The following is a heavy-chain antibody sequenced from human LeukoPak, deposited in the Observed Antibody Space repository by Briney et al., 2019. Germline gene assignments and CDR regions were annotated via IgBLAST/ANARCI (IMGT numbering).Heavy chain of an antibody. CDR2: ISGSGGST. D-gene: IGHD2-15*01. Sequence: GGSLRLSCAASGFTLSSYAMSWVRQAPGKGLEWASAISGSGGSTYYADSVKGRFTISRDNSKNTLYLQMNSLRAEDTAVYYCAKRARYCSGGSCLSVWFDPWGQGTLVTVSS. V-gene: IGHV3-23*01. J-gene: IGHJ5*02. CDR3: AKRARYCSGGSCLSVWFDP. CDR1: GFTLSSYA.